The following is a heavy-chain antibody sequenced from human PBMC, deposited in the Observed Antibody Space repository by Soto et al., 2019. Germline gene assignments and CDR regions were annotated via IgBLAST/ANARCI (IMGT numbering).Heavy chain of an antibody. CDR3: ARGEGYCSGGTCYRWFDP. D-gene: IGHD2-15*01. Sequence: SVKVSCKASGYTFTKYALHWVRQAPGQRLEWMGWINAGNGNTKYSQKFQGRVTITRDTSASTSYMQLSSLRSEDTAVYYCARGEGYCSGGTCYRWFDPWGQGTLVTVSS. CDR2: INAGNGNT. CDR1: GYTFTKYA. J-gene: IGHJ5*02. V-gene: IGHV1-3*01.